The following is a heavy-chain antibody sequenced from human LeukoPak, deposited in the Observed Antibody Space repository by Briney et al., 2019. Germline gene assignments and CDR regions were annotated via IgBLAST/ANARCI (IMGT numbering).Heavy chain of an antibody. V-gene: IGHV4-61*05. CDR3: ARVMVRGVIEMDV. J-gene: IGHJ6*04. CDR1: GGSINSSSYY. Sequence: SETLSLTCTVSGGSINSSSYYWGWIRQPPGKGLEWIGYIYYSGSTNYNPSLKSRVTISVDTSKNQFSLKLSSVTAADTAVYYCARVMVRGVIEMDVWGKGTTVTVSS. D-gene: IGHD3-10*01. CDR2: IYYSGST.